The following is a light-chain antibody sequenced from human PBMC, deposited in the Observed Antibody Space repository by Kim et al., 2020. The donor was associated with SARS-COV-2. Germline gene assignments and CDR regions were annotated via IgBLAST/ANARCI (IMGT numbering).Light chain of an antibody. J-gene: IGLJ2*01. CDR3: QAWDSTTVV. CDR2: EDD. V-gene: IGLV3-1*01. CDR1: KLGSKY. Sequence: SYELTQPPSVSVSLGQTATLTCSGDKLGSKYVCWYQQRPGQSPLLVIYEDDKRPSGIPERFSGSNSGGTATLTISGTQSLDEADYYCQAWDSTTVVFGGG.